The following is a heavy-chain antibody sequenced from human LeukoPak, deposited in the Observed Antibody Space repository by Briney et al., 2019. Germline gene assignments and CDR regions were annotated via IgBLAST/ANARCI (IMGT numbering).Heavy chain of an antibody. CDR1: GFTFSNYW. J-gene: IGHJ6*02. CDR3: ARRNAMDV. Sequence: GGSLRLSCAASGFTFSNYWMTWVRQAPGKGLEWVANINRDGSERYYVDSVKGRFTISRDDAKSSLYLQMNSLRAEDSAVYYCARRNAMDVWGQGTTVIVFS. CDR2: INRDGSER. V-gene: IGHV3-7*03.